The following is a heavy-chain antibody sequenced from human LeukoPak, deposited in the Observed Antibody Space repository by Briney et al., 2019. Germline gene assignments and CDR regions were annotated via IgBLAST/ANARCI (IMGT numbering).Heavy chain of an antibody. D-gene: IGHD2-15*01. J-gene: IGHJ4*02. CDR2: IYYSGST. CDR3: ARGRGLYCSGGSCYDFDY. V-gene: IGHV4-59*08. Sequence: PSETLSLTCTVSGGSISSYYWSWIRQPPGKGLEWIGYIYYSGSTNYNPSLKSRVTISVDTSKNQFSLKLSSVTAADTAVYYCARGRGLYCSGGSCYDFDYWGQGTLVTVSS. CDR1: GGSISSYY.